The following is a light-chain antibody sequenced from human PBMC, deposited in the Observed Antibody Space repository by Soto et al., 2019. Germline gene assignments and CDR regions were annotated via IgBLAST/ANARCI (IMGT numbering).Light chain of an antibody. J-gene: IGKJ4*01. CDR1: QSVLYSSNNKNY. V-gene: IGKV4-1*01. CDR2: WAS. Sequence: DIVMTQSPDSLAVSLGERATINCKSSQSVLYSSNNKNYLAWYQQKPRQPPKLLIYWASTRESGVPDRFSGIWSGTYFTLTISSLQAEDVSVYYCQQYYSTPLTFGGGTKVEIK. CDR3: QQYYSTPLT.